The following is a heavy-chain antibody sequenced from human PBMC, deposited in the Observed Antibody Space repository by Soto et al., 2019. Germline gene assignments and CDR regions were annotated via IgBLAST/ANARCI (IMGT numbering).Heavy chain of an antibody. V-gene: IGHV3-23*01. D-gene: IGHD7-27*01. CDR2: ISGSGSST. CDR3: XXXWGIDY. J-gene: IGHJ4*02. CDR1: GFTFSSYT. Sequence: EVQLLESGGGLVEPGGSRRLSCAASGFTFSSYTMSWVRQAPGKGLEWVSTISGSGSSTYSADSVKGRFTISRDNSKNTLYLQMNSLRVXXXAXXXXXXXWGIDYWGQGTLVTVSS.